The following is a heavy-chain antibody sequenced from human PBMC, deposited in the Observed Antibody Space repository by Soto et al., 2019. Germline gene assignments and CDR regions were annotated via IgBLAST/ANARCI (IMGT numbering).Heavy chain of an antibody. V-gene: IGHV1-69*13. CDR1: GGTFSSYA. J-gene: IGHJ5*02. D-gene: IGHD1-26*01. CDR2: IIPIFGTA. Sequence: ASVKVSCKASGGTFSSYAISWVRQAPGQGLEWMGGIIPIFGTANYAQKFQGRVTITADESTSTAYMELSSLRYEDTAVYYCARVIRPRGGYLSPWGQGTLVTVSS. CDR3: ARVIRPRGGYLSP.